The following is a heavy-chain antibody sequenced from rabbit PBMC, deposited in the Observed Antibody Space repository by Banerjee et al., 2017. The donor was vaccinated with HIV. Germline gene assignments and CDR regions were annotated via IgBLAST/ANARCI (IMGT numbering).Heavy chain of an antibody. V-gene: IGHV1S45*01. D-gene: IGHD8-1*01. J-gene: IGHJ6*01. CDR1: GFSFSSSYW. CDR2: IYAGSGRT. Sequence: QEQLVESGGGLVQPEGSLTLTCTASGFSFSSSYWICWVRQAPGKGLEWIACIYAGSGRTGYASWAKGRFTISKTSSTTVTLQTTSLTVADTATYFCARGGSSSSNHLKLWGPGTLVTVS. CDR3: ARGGSSSSNHLKL.